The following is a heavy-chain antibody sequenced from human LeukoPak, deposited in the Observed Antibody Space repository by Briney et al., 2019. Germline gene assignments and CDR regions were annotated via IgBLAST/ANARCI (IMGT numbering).Heavy chain of an antibody. D-gene: IGHD4-17*01. CDR2: IYYSGST. V-gene: IGHV4-39*01. J-gene: IGHJ4*02. CDR1: GGSISSSSYY. CDR3: ARQGASYGDYRIDY. Sequence: PSETLSLTCTVSGGSISSSSYYWGWIRQPPGKGLEWIGSIYYSGSTYYNPSPKSRVTISVDTSKNQFSLKLSSVTAADTAVYYCARQGASYGDYRIDYWGQGTLVTVSS.